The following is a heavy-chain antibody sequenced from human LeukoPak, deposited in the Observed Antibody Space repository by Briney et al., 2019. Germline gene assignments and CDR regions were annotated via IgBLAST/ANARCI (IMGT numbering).Heavy chain of an antibody. J-gene: IGHJ4*02. Sequence: GGSLRLSCAASGFTVSSNYMSWVRQAPGKGLEWVSVIYSGGSTYYADSVKGRFTISRDNSKNTLYLQMNSLRAEDTAVYYCARDNYDSNGYSSPIDYWGQGTLVTVSS. V-gene: IGHV3-66*01. CDR2: IYSGGST. D-gene: IGHD3-22*01. CDR3: ARDNYDSNGYSSPIDY. CDR1: GFTVSSNY.